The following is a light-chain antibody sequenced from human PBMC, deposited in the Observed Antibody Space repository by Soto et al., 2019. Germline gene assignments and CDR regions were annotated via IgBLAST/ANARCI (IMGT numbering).Light chain of an antibody. CDR1: SSDVGSYNL. J-gene: IGLJ2*01. V-gene: IGLV2-23*02. Sequence: QSALTQPASVSGSPGQSITNSCTGTSSDVGSYNLVSWYQQHPGKAPKLMIYEVSKRPSGVSNRFSGSKSGNTASLTISGLQAEDEADYYCCSYAGSSTFGVFGGGTKVTVL. CDR3: CSYAGSSTFGV. CDR2: EVS.